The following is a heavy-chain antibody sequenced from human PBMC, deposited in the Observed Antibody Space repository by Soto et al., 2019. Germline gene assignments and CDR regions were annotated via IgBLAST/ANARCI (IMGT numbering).Heavy chain of an antibody. CDR1: GYSFTSYW. CDR2: ISAYNGNT. J-gene: IGHJ6*03. CDR3: AKMGCSSTSCPKGYYYYYMDV. D-gene: IGHD2-2*01. V-gene: IGHV1-18*04. Sequence: GESLKISCKGSGYSFTSYWIGWVRQAPGQRLEWMGWISAYNGNTNYAQKLQGRVTMTTDTSTSTAYMELRSLRSDDTAVYYCAKMGCSSTSCPKGYYYYYMDVWGKGTTVTVSS.